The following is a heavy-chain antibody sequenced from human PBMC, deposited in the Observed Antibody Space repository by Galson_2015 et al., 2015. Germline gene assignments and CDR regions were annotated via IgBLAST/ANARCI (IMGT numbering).Heavy chain of an antibody. V-gene: IGHV1-69*13. Sequence: SVKVSCKASGGTFSSYAISWVRQAPGQGLEWMGGIIPIFGTANYAQKFQGRVTITADESTSTAYMGLSSLRSEDTAVCYCARDLWFGELLHGGFDPWGQGTLVTVSS. CDR1: GGTFSSYA. CDR3: ARDLWFGELLHGGFDP. D-gene: IGHD3-10*01. J-gene: IGHJ5*02. CDR2: IIPIFGTA.